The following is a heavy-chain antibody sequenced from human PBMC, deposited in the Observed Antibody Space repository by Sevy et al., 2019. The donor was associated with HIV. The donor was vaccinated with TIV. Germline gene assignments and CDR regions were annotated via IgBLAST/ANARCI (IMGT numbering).Heavy chain of an antibody. CDR3: ARSAAGHEYYYGLDV. Sequence: SETLSLTCSVSGGSIVSSSYYWNWIRQPPGKGLEWTESIYYNGHAYYNPSLKSRLTISIDTSKNQFYLTLSSVTAADTSIYYCARSAAGHEYYYGLDVWGQGATVTVSS. CDR2: IYYNGHA. V-gene: IGHV4-39*01. J-gene: IGHJ6*02. CDR1: GGSIVSSSYY. D-gene: IGHD6-13*01.